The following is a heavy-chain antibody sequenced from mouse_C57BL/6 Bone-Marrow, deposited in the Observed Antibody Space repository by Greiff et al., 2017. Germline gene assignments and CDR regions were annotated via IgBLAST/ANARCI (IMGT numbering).Heavy chain of an antibody. Sequence: EVKLVESGGDLVKPGGSLKLSCAASGFTFSSYGMSWVRQTPDKRLEWVATISSGGSYTYYPDSVKGRFTISRDNAKNTLYLQMSSLKSEDTAMYYCAGPNWAFAYWGQGTLVTVSA. J-gene: IGHJ3*01. CDR2: ISSGGSYT. CDR1: GFTFSSYG. CDR3: AGPNWAFAY. D-gene: IGHD4-1*01. V-gene: IGHV5-6*01.